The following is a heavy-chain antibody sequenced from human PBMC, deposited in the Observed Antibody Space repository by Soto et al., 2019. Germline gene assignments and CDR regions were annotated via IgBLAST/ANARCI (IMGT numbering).Heavy chain of an antibody. D-gene: IGHD4-17*01. V-gene: IGHV4-61*05. CDR1: GGSISSINYY. CDR2: TYYSGST. CDR3: ARHTVTIRAGFDY. J-gene: IGHJ4*02. Sequence: SETLSLTCTVSGGSISSINYYWGWIRQPPGKGLEWIGYTYYSGSTHYNPSLKSRVTISLDTSRNQFSLKLSSVTAADTAIYYCARHTVTIRAGFDYWGQGALVTVSS.